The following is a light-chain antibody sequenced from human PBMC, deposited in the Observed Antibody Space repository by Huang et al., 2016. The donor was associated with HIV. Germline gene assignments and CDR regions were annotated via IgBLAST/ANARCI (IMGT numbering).Light chain of an antibody. CDR3: QQFYSTPIT. Sequence: DIVMTQSPDSLAVSLGERATINCKSSQSLLYRSNNKNYLAWYQHKPGQPPKLLIYWASTRESGVPDRFSGSGSGTDFTRTISSLQAEDVAVYHCQQFYSTPITFGQGTRLEIK. J-gene: IGKJ5*01. V-gene: IGKV4-1*01. CDR1: QSLLYRSNNKNY. CDR2: WAS.